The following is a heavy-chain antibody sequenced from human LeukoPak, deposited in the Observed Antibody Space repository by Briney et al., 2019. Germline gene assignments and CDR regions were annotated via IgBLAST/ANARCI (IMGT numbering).Heavy chain of an antibody. J-gene: IGHJ4*02. Sequence: PSETLSLTCAVYVGPFSGYYWSWIRQPPGKGLEWSEDINHSGTTHYNPSLKSRVPMSVDTSRNQFSLNLNSVPAADTAVYYCARGREAGVPHYFDYWGQGTLLTVSS. CDR2: INHSGTT. V-gene: IGHV4-34*01. CDR1: VGPFSGYY. D-gene: IGHD6-13*01. CDR3: ARGREAGVPHYFDY.